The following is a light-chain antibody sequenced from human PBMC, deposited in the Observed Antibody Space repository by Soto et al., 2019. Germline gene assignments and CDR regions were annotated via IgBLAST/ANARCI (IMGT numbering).Light chain of an antibody. V-gene: IGKV1-9*01. CDR1: QGISDY. Sequence: DIQLTQSPSFLSASVGDRVTISCRASQGISDYLAWYQQKPGKAPKLLIYGASTMQSGVPSRFSGSASGTEFTLTISSLQPEDFATYFCQQFNAYPLTFGGGTKLEIK. CDR2: GAS. CDR3: QQFNAYPLT. J-gene: IGKJ4*01.